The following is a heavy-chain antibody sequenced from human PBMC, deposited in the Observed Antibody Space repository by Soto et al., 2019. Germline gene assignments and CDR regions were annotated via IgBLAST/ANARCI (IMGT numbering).Heavy chain of an antibody. CDR3: ARDPAPQDNANLTGYFHFDY. CDR2: ISYDGDHK. J-gene: IGHJ4*02. D-gene: IGHD3-9*01. V-gene: IGHV3-30-3*01. Sequence: QVQLVESGGGVVQPGRSLRLSCAASGFSFSTYAMHWVRQTPGKGLEWVAVISYDGDHKYYTDSVKGRFTISRDNSKNTLYLLMNSLRSEDTAIYYCARDPAPQDNANLTGYFHFDYWGQGTLVTVSS. CDR1: GFSFSTYA.